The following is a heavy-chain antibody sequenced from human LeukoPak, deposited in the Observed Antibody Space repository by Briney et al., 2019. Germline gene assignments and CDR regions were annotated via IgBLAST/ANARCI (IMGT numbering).Heavy chain of an antibody. Sequence: NPSETLSLTCAVYGGSFSGYYRSWIRQPPGKGLEWIGEINHSGSTNYNPSLKSRVTISVDTSKNQFSLKLSSVTAADTAVYYCARMRLLWFGELLYPYFDYWGQGTLVTVSS. CDR2: INHSGST. J-gene: IGHJ4*02. V-gene: IGHV4-34*01. CDR3: ARMRLLWFGELLYPYFDY. D-gene: IGHD3-10*01. CDR1: GGSFSGYY.